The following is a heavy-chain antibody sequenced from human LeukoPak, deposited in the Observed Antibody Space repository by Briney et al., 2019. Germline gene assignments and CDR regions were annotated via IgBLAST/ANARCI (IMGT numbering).Heavy chain of an antibody. CDR3: ANTEYQRLGTDY. CDR1: GFTFSTYG. J-gene: IGHJ4*02. Sequence: GGSLRLSCAASGFTFSTYGMSWVRQAPGKGLDWVSVISGGGDNTNYADSVKGRFTISRDNSKNTLYLQMNSLRTEDTAVYYCANTEYQRLGTDYWGQGTLVTVSS. V-gene: IGHV3-23*01. CDR2: ISGGGDNT. D-gene: IGHD6-25*01.